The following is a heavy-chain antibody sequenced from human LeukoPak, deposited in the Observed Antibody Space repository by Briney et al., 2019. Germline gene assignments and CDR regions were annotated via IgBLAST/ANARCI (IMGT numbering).Heavy chain of an antibody. CDR1: GGSISSGGSY. CDR2: IYYSGST. D-gene: IGHD2-2*01. J-gene: IGHJ6*01. CDR3: ARGPYCSSTSCFGMDV. V-gene: IGHV4-31*03. Sequence: SQTLSLTCTVSGGSISSGGSYWSWIRQHPGKGLEWIGYIYYSGSTYYNPSLKSRVTISVDTSKNQFSLKLSSVTAADTVVYYCARGPYCSSTSCFGMDVWGQGTTVTVSS.